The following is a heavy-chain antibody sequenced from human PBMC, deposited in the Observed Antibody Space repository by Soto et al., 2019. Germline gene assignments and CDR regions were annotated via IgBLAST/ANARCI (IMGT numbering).Heavy chain of an antibody. CDR2: ISDVGGS. J-gene: IGHJ3*01. D-gene: IGHD1-1*01. CDR3: ATWLEREHAYDV. V-gene: IGHV3-53*01. CDR1: GLTISGKTY. Sequence: DVQLVESGGGLIQPGESLRLACAAFGLTISGKTYVAWVRHAPGKGLEWVSGISDVGGSFYADSVRGRFTTSSDSSKTDVSLQMNALRIDDTAVYYWATWLEREHAYDVWGQGTTVTVAS.